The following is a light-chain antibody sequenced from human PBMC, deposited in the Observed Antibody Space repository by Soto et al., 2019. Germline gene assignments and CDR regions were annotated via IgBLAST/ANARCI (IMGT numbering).Light chain of an antibody. Sequence: DILMTQSPDSLAVSLGERATINCKSSQSVLSSSNNKNSIAWYQQKPGQPPRLLIYWASTRESGVPDRFSGSGSGTDFTLTISSLQAEDVAVYYCQQYINDLPAFGQGTKVDIK. CDR1: QSVLSSSNNKNS. CDR2: WAS. J-gene: IGKJ1*01. V-gene: IGKV4-1*01. CDR3: QQYINDLPA.